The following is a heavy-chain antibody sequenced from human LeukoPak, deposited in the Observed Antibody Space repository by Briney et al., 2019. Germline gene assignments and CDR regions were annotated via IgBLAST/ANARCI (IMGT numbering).Heavy chain of an antibody. CDR3: ARGVQEDRSGGSCGAGFYYFDY. CDR2: TYYRSKWYN. D-gene: IGHD2-15*01. V-gene: IGHV6-1*01. Sequence: SQTLSLTCAISGDSVSSNSAAWNWIRQSPSRGLGWLGRTYYRSKWYNDYAVSVKSRITINPDTSKDQSSLQLNSVTPEDTAVYYCARGVQEDRSGGSCGAGFYYFDYWGQGTLVTVSS. CDR1: GDSVSSNSAA. J-gene: IGHJ4*02.